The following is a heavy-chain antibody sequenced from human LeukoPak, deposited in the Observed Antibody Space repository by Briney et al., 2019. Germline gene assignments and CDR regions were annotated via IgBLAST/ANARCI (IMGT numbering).Heavy chain of an antibody. CDR3: AKDWVQFNRVFDCFDS. V-gene: IGHV3-23*01. CDR2: IGNTET. D-gene: IGHD2-21*01. J-gene: IGHJ4*02. Sequence: GGSLRLSCATSGFPFETNAMSWVRQAPGKGLEWVATIGNTETFYADSVTGRFTISRDNSKNTVNLQMNRLRVEDTAIYYCAKDWVQFNRVFDCFDSWGQGTLVTVSS. CDR1: GFPFETNA.